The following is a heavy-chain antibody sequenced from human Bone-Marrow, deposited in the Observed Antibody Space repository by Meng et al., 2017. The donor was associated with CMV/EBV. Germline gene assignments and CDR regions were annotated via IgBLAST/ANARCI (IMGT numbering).Heavy chain of an antibody. J-gene: IGHJ6*02. CDR3: ARELVTYDFWSGYTTNYGMDV. D-gene: IGHD3-3*01. CDR2: IGAAGDT. V-gene: IGHV3-13*01. Sequence: GESLKISCAASGFTFTSNDMYWVRQAPGKGLEWVSAIGAAGDTYYSGSVKGRFTISRDNAKNSLYLQMNSLRAEDTAVYYCARELVTYDFWSGYTTNYGMDVWGQGTTVTVSS. CDR1: GFTFTSND.